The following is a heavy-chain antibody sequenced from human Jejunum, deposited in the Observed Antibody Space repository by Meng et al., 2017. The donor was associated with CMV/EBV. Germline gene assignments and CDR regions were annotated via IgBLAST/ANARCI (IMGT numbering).Heavy chain of an antibody. V-gene: IGHV3-21*01. J-gene: IGHJ5*02. CDR2: ISGSSTYI. CDR1: VFTFTSSS. Sequence: SVFTFTSSSITWVRQAPGKGLEWLSYISGSSTYIYHADSVKGRFTISRDNAKNSVYLQMNRLRAEDTAVYYCARAIDYGDPNWFDPWGQGTLVTVSS. CDR3: ARAIDYGDPNWFDP. D-gene: IGHD4-17*01.